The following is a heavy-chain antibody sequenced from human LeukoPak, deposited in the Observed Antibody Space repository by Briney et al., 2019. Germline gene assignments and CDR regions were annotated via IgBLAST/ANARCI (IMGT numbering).Heavy chain of an antibody. CDR1: GYTFTSHD. CDR3: ARVGYCSSTSCYQDYYYYGMDV. CDR2: MNPNSGNT. Sequence: ASVKVSCKASGYTFTSHDINWVRQATGQGLEWMGWMNPNSGNTGYAQKFQGRVTMTRNTSISTAYMELSSLRSEDTAVYYCARVGYCSSTSCYQDYYYYGMDVWGQGTTVTVSS. J-gene: IGHJ6*02. D-gene: IGHD2-2*01. V-gene: IGHV1-8*01.